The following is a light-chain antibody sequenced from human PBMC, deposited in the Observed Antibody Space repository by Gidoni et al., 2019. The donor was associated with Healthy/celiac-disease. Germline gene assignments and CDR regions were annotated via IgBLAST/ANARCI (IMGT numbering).Light chain of an antibody. CDR1: QSVSSY. J-gene: IGKJ3*01. V-gene: IGKV3-11*01. Sequence: EIVLTQSPATLSLSPGERATRSCRASQSVSSYLAWYQQKPGQAPRLLIYDASNRATGIPARFSGSGSGTDFTLTISSLEPEDFAVYYCQQRSNWPXXFTFGPGTKVDXK. CDR3: QQRSNWPXXFT. CDR2: DAS.